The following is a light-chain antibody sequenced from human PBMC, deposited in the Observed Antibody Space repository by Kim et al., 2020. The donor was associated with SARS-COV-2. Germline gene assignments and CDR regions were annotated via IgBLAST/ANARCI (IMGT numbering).Light chain of an antibody. V-gene: IGLV3-19*01. CDR3: NSRDSSGNLV. J-gene: IGLJ2*01. CDR1: SLRSYY. CDR2: GKN. Sequence: SSELTQDPAVSVALGQTVRITCQGDSLRSYYASWYQQKPGQAPVLVIYGKNNRPSGIPDRFSGSSSGNTASLTITGAQAEDEADYYCNSRDSSGNLVFGGGTKVTVL.